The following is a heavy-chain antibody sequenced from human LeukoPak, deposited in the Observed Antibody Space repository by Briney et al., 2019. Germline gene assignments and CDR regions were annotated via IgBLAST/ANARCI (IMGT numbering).Heavy chain of an antibody. D-gene: IGHD3-9*01. V-gene: IGHV4-4*02. CDR2: IYHSGST. J-gene: IGHJ5*02. CDR1: GGSISSSNW. Sequence: SGTLSLTCAVSGGSISSSNWWSWVRQPPGKGLEWIGEIYHSGSTNYNPSLKSRVTISVDKSKNQFSLKLSPVTAADTAVYYCASHILTGYYHEWFDPWGQGTLVTVSS. CDR3: ASHILTGYYHEWFDP.